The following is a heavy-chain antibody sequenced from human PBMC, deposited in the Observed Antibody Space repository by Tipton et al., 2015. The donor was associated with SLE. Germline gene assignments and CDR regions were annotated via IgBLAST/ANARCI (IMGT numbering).Heavy chain of an antibody. D-gene: IGHD4-11*01. J-gene: IGHJ4*02. Sequence: QVQLVQSGAEVKKPGASVKVSCKASGYTFTSYGINWVRQAPGQGLEWMGWISAYNGKTHYTENLQDRVTMTTDTFTSTAYMELRSLRSDDTAAYYCARGEAYSNYEDYWGQGTLVTVSS. CDR1: GYTFTSYG. CDR2: ISAYNGKT. V-gene: IGHV1-18*01. CDR3: ARGEAYSNYEDY.